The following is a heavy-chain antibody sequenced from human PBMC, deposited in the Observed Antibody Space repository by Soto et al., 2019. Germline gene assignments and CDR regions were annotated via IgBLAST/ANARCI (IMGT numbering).Heavy chain of an antibody. CDR3: AKFFVETGESSGWPWTFHY. Sequence: EVQLLESGGGLVQPGRSLRLSCAASGFTFSSYAMRWVRQAPGKGLEWVSAISGSGCTTYYAASVKGRFTISRDNSKNTLCLQMTSLRAEDTAVYYCAKFFVETGESSGWPWTFHYWGQGTLVTVSS. CDR1: GFTFSSYA. CDR2: ISGSGCTT. J-gene: IGHJ4*02. V-gene: IGHV3-23*01. D-gene: IGHD6-25*01.